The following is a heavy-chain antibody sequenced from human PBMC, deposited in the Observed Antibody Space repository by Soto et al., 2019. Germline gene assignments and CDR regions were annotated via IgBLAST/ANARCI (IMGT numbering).Heavy chain of an antibody. D-gene: IGHD3-3*01. Sequence: GGSLRLSCAASGFTFSSYAMSWVRQAPGKGLEWVSAISGSGGSTYYADSVKGRFTISRDNSKNTLYLQMNSLRAEDTAVYYCAKHIFTSPDFWSGYYHYWGQGTLVTVSS. V-gene: IGHV3-23*01. CDR3: AKHIFTSPDFWSGYYHY. CDR2: ISGSGGST. CDR1: GFTFSSYA. J-gene: IGHJ4*02.